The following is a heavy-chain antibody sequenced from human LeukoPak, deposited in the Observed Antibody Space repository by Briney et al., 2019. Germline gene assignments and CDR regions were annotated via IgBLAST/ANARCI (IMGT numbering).Heavy chain of an antibody. Sequence: PSETLSLTCAVYGGSFSGYYWSWIRQPPGKGLEWIGYIYYSGSTNYNPSLKSRVTISVDTSKNQFSLKLSSVTAADTAVYYCARDGGSYWFAFDIWGQGTMVTVSS. CDR2: IYYSGST. CDR3: ARDGGSYWFAFDI. V-gene: IGHV4-59*01. D-gene: IGHD1-26*01. CDR1: GGSFSGYY. J-gene: IGHJ3*02.